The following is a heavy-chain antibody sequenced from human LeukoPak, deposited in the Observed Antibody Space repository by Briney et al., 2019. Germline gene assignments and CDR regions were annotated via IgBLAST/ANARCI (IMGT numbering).Heavy chain of an antibody. Sequence: MTGGSLRLSCAASGFTFSSYSMNWVRQAPGKGLEWVSSISSSSSYIYYVDSVKGRFTISRDNVKNSLYLQMNSLRAEDTAVYYCARTPLYYYGSGSYMYWGQGTLVTVSS. D-gene: IGHD3-10*01. CDR3: ARTPLYYYGSGSYMY. CDR1: GFTFSSYS. CDR2: ISSSSSYI. V-gene: IGHV3-21*01. J-gene: IGHJ4*02.